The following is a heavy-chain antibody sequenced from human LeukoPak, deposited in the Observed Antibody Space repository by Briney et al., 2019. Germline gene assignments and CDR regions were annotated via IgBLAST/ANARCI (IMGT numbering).Heavy chain of an antibody. V-gene: IGHV4-4*07. CDR3: ARAGSGWYPFDY. Sequence: SESLSLTCSVSGGSLSSHQWSWIRQPAGKGLEWIGRISTTGTTNYNPSLKSRVTISVDTSKNQFSLKLSSVTAADTAVYYCARAGSGWYPFDYWGQGTLVTVSS. D-gene: IGHD6-19*01. J-gene: IGHJ4*02. CDR1: GGSLSSHQ. CDR2: ISTTGTT.